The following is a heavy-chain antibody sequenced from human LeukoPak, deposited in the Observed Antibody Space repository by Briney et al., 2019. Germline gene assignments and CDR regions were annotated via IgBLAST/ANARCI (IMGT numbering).Heavy chain of an antibody. CDR2: IYPSAST. D-gene: IGHD3-3*01. CDR3: ARGPYDFWSGYKTVFDY. V-gene: IGHV4-61*02. J-gene: IGHJ4*02. Sequence: SETLSLTCTVSGGSISSSSFYWSWIRQPAGKGLEWIGRIYPSASTNYNPSLKSRVTISLDTSKNQFSLKLSSVTAADTAVYYCARGPYDFWSGYKTVFDYWGQGTLVTVSS. CDR1: GGSISSSSFY.